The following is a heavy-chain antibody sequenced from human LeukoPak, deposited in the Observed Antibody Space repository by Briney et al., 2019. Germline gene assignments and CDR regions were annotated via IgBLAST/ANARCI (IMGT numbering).Heavy chain of an antibody. V-gene: IGHV4-30-4*08. D-gene: IGHD2-21*01. CDR1: GGSFSGYY. CDR2: IYYSGST. Sequence: SETLSLTCAVYGGSFSGYYWSWIRQPPGKGLEWIGYIYYSGSTYYNPSLKSRVTISVDTSKNQFSLKLSSVTAADTAVYYCARAPMIAGFDPWGQGTLVTVSS. J-gene: IGHJ5*02. CDR3: ARAPMIAGFDP.